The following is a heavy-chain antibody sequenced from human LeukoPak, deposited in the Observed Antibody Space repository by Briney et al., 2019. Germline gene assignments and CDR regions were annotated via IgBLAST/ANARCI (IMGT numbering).Heavy chain of an antibody. CDR1: GGSISSYY. V-gene: IGHV4-59*01. CDR2: IYYSGST. J-gene: IGHJ5*02. Sequence: SETLSLTCTVSGGSISSYYWSWIRQPPGKGLEWIGYIYYSGSTNYNPSLKSRVTISVDTSKNQFSLKLSSVTAADTAVYYCARDREVWGDSLWFDPWGQGTLVTLSS. D-gene: IGHD3-16*01. CDR3: ARDREVWGDSLWFDP.